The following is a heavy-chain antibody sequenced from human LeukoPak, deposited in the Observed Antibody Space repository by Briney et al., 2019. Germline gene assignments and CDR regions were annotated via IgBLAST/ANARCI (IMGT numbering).Heavy chain of an antibody. CDR2: ISSNGGST. D-gene: IGHD2-21*02. J-gene: IGHJ4*02. CDR1: GFTFSSYA. V-gene: IGHV3-64*01. CDR3: ARGPSYCGGDCYYAFDY. Sequence: GGSRRLSCAASGFTFSSYAMHWVRQAPGKGLEYVSAISSNGGSTYYANSVKGRFTISRDNSKNTLYLQMGSLRAEDMAVYYCARGPSYCGGDCYYAFDYWGQGTLVTVSS.